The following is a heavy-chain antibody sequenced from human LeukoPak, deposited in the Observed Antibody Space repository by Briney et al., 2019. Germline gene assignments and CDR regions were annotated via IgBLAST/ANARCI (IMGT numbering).Heavy chain of an antibody. J-gene: IGHJ4*02. V-gene: IGHV4-59*08. D-gene: IGHD3-10*01. CDR1: GDSIXXXX. CDR3: VRHGDLTMFRGVIDY. CDR2: XYYSGRT. Sequence: LXCXVSGDSIXXXXWRXXXQXXXXGXXXXGXXYYSGRTNYNPSLKSRVTMSVDTSNNQFSLNLRSVTAADTAVYYCVRHGDLTMFRGVIDYWGQGTQVTVSS.